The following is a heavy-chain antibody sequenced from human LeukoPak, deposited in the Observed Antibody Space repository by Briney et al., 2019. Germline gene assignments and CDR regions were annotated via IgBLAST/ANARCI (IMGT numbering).Heavy chain of an antibody. V-gene: IGHV4-39*07. CDR1: GGSISSSSYY. Sequence: SETLSLTCTVSGGSISSSSYYWGWIRQPPGKGLEWIGSIYYSGSTYYNPSLKSRVTISVDTSKNQFSLKLSSVTAADTAVYYCARDVASGGDYWGQGTLVTVSS. J-gene: IGHJ4*02. CDR3: ARDVASGGDY. CDR2: IYYSGST. D-gene: IGHD4-23*01.